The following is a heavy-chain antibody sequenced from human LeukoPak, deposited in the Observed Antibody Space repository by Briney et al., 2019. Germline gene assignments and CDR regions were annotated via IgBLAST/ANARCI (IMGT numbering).Heavy chain of an antibody. D-gene: IGHD3-16*02. CDR3: ARVGVWGSYRPNGYGY. CDR2: INHSGST. V-gene: IGHV4-34*01. CDR1: GGSFSGYY. Sequence: PSETLSLTCAVYGGSFSGYYWSWIRQPPGKGLEWIGEINHSGSTNYNPSLKSRVTISVDTSKNQFSLKLSSVTAADTAVYYCARVGVWGSYRPNGYGYWGQGTLVTVSS. J-gene: IGHJ4*02.